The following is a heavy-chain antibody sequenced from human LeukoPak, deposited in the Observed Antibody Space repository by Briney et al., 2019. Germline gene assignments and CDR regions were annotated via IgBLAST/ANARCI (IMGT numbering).Heavy chain of an antibody. CDR2: IYPGDSDT. CDR1: GYSFSSSW. J-gene: IGHJ6*02. D-gene: IGHD5-18*01. Sequence: GESLKISCNGPGYSFSSSWIGWVRQMPGKGLEWMGIIYPGDSDTRYSPSFQGQVSISADKSISTAYLQWSSLKASDTAMYYCARQAMVNHAMDVWGQGTTVTVSS. CDR3: ARQAMVNHAMDV. V-gene: IGHV5-51*01.